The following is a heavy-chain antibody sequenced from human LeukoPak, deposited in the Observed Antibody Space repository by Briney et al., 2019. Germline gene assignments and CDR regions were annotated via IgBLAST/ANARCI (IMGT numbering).Heavy chain of an antibody. D-gene: IGHD3-22*01. CDR2: IYYSGST. J-gene: IGHJ5*02. CDR1: GGSISSYY. Sequence: SETLSLTCTVSGGSISSYYWSWIRQPPGKGLEWIGYIYYSGSTNYNPSLKSRVTISVDTSKNQFSLKLSSVTAADTAVYYCARHLDYYDSSGYRYNRFDPWGQGTLVTVSS. V-gene: IGHV4-59*08. CDR3: ARHLDYYDSSGYRYNRFDP.